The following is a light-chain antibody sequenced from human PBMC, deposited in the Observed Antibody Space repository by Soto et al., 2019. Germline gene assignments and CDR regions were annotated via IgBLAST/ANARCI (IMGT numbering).Light chain of an antibody. CDR2: DTS. Sequence: EVVMTQSPATLSVSPGEGVTLSCRASQGIGDTLAWYQHKPGQTPRLLIYDTSTRATGVPARFSGSRSGTDFTLTISSLEPEDFAVYYCHQRSNWPITFGQGTRLEIK. CDR1: QGIGDT. CDR3: HQRSNWPIT. V-gene: IGKV3D-11*01. J-gene: IGKJ5*01.